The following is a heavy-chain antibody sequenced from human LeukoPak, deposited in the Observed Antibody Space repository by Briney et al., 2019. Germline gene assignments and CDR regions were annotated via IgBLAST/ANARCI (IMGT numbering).Heavy chain of an antibody. CDR2: ITGSGDST. Sequence: GGSLRLSCAASGFSFSSYAMSWVRQAPGKGLEWVSAITGSGDSTYYADSVKGRFTISKDNSKNTLYLQMNSLRAEGTAVYYCARDANTAMVLGFWEQHLVHFDYWGQGTLVTVSS. D-gene: IGHD5-18*01. V-gene: IGHV3-23*01. J-gene: IGHJ4*02. CDR1: GFSFSSYA. CDR3: ARDANTAMVLGFWEQHLVHFDY.